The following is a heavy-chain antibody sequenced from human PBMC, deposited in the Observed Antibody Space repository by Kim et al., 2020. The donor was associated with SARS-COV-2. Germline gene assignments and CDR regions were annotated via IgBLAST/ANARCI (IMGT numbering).Heavy chain of an antibody. D-gene: IGHD3-10*01. CDR2: IDSTSRYI. CDR1: GFIFSSYS. CDR3: AKDRPSADGSFDY. V-gene: IGHV3-21*01. Sequence: GGSLRLSCEASGFIFSSYSMNWVRQAPGKGLEWVSSIDSTSRYINYADSVKGRFTISRDNAKNSLYLQMNSLRAEDTAVYYCAKDRPSADGSFDYWGQGTLVTVSS. J-gene: IGHJ4*02.